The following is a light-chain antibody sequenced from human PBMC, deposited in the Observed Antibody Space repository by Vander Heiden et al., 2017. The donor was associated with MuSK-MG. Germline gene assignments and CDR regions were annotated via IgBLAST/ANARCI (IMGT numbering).Light chain of an antibody. CDR3: QSYDTSLSGSVV. CDR1: TSNIGARYD. CDR2: GNT. V-gene: IGLV1-40*01. Sequence: QSVLTQPPSVSGAPGQRVTISCTGSTSNIGARYDVHWYQQLPGTAPKLLIYGNTNRPSGVPDRFSGSKSDTSGTLAITGLQAEDEADYYCQSYDTSLSGSVVFGGGTKLPVL. J-gene: IGLJ2*01.